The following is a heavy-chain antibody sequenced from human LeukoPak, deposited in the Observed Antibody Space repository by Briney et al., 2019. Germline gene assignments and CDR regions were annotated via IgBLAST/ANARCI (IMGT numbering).Heavy chain of an antibody. J-gene: IGHJ6*02. Sequence: SETLSLTCTVSGGSISSSSYYWGWIRQPPGKGLEWIGSIYYSGSTYYNPSLKSRVTISVDASKNQFSLKLSSVTAADTAVYYCASFWSGYYGANYGMDVWGQGTTVTVSS. CDR2: IYYSGST. V-gene: IGHV4-39*01. D-gene: IGHD3-3*01. CDR3: ASFWSGYYGANYGMDV. CDR1: GGSISSSSYY.